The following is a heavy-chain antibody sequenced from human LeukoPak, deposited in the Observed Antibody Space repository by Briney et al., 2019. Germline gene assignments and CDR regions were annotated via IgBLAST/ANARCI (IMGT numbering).Heavy chain of an antibody. CDR1: GFTFSSYW. CDR3: ARDYDFWSGSRDFDY. V-gene: IGHV3-74*01. D-gene: IGHD3-3*01. CDR2: INTDGSST. Sequence: PGGSLRLSCAASGFTFSSYWMHWVRQAPGKGLVWVSRINTDGSSTSYADSVKGRFTISRDNAKNTLYLQMNSLRAEDTAVYYCARDYDFWSGSRDFDYWGQGTLVTVSS. J-gene: IGHJ4*02.